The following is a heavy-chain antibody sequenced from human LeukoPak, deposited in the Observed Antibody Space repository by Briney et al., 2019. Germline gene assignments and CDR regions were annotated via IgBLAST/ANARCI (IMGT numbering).Heavy chain of an antibody. V-gene: IGHV3-13*04. CDR1: GFTFSSYD. Sequence: GGSLRLSCAASGFTFSSYDMHWVRQATGKGLEWDSAIGTAGDTYYPGSVKGRFTISRENAKNSLYLQMNSLRAGDTAVYYCARLGLQGEFDYWGQGTLVTVSS. CDR3: ARLGLQGEFDY. CDR2: IGTAGDT. J-gene: IGHJ4*02.